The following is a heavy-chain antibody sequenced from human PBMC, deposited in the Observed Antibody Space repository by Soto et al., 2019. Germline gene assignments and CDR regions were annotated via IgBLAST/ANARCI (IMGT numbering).Heavy chain of an antibody. J-gene: IGHJ1*01. CDR3: AKDPPQIGRSGWYGDIIVYFQH. CDR1: GFTFSSYA. CDR2: ISGSGGST. V-gene: IGHV3-23*01. D-gene: IGHD6-19*01. Sequence: GGSLRLSCAASGFTFSSYAMSWVRQAPGKGLEWVSAISGSGGSTYYADSVKGRFTISRDNSKNTLYLQMNSLRAEDTAVYYCAKDPPQIGRSGWYGDIIVYFQHWGQGTLVTVSS.